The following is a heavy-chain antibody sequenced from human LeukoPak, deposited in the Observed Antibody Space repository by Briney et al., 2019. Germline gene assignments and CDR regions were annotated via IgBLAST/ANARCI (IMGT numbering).Heavy chain of an antibody. V-gene: IGHV3-23*01. CDR1: GTTFSSYA. CDR2: ISGSGGST. CDR3: AKETGYTSGWYFEY. J-gene: IGHJ4*02. D-gene: IGHD6-19*01. Sequence: GGSLRLSCAASGTTFSSYAMSWVRQAPGKGLEWVSEISGSGGSTYYADSVKGRFTISRDNSKNTLYLQMNSLRAEDTAVYYCAKETGYTSGWYFEYWGQGTLVSVSS.